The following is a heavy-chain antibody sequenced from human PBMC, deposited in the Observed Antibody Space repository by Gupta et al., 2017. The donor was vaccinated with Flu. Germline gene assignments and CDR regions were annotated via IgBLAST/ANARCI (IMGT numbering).Heavy chain of an antibody. D-gene: IGHD3-16*01. CDR3: ARVSSATTLNFDY. J-gene: IGHJ4*02. Sequence: EVQLLESGGGLVQPGGSLRLSCAASGFTFSSYAMSWVRQAPGKGLEWVSAISGSGGSTYYADSVKGRFTISRDNSKNTLYLQMNSLRAEDTAVYYCARVSSATTLNFDYWGQGTLVTVSS. CDR1: GFTFSSYA. V-gene: IGHV3-23*01. CDR2: ISGSGGST.